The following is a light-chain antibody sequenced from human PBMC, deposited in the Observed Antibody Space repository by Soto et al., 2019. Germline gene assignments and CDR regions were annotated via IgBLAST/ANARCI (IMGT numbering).Light chain of an antibody. V-gene: IGKV1-5*03. J-gene: IGKJ4*01. Sequence: DIQMTQSPSTLSASVGDRVTITCRASQSIRNWLAWYQQKPGKAPKLLIYKASSLESGVPSRFSGSGSGTEFTLTISSLQPDDFATYYCQQYDTFLTFGGGTKVEIK. CDR3: QQYDTFLT. CDR2: KAS. CDR1: QSIRNW.